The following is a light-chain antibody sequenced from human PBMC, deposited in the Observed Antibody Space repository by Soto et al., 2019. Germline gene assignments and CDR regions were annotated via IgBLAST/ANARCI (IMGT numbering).Light chain of an antibody. CDR2: GAT. CDR1: QMVPASY. V-gene: IGKV3-20*01. J-gene: IGKJ4*01. CDR3: HQYAMSTKT. Sequence: EIVLTQSPGTLSLSPGERVTLSCRASQMVPASYLAWYQQKPGQAPRLLIYGATNSATGIPDRFSGRGTGTDCPLTISRLEAEDFAVYYCHQYAMSTKTFGGGPKVEI.